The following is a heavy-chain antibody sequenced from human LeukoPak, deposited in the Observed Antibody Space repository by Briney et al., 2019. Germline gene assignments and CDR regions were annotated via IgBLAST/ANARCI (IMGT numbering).Heavy chain of an antibody. CDR3: TYLRTPYYNDKWLDP. Sequence: GGSLRLSCAASGFTFRTFSMNWVRQAPGKGLEWLSYISSGSSPIYYADSVKGRFTIFRDDAQNLVYLQMNSLRVEDTAVYYCTYLRTPYYNDKWLDPWGQGALVTVSS. V-gene: IGHV3-48*04. CDR1: GFTFRTFS. CDR2: ISSGSSPI. J-gene: IGHJ5*02. D-gene: IGHD3/OR15-3a*01.